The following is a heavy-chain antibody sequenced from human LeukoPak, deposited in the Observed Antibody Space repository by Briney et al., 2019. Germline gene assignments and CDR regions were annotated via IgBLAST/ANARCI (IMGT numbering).Heavy chain of an antibody. CDR3: ARATGYSSSWYSE. J-gene: IGHJ4*02. V-gene: IGHV3-48*01. CDR2: ISSSSSTI. CDR1: GFTFISYS. Sequence: GGSLRLSCAASGFTFISYSMNWVRQAPGKGLEWVSYISSSSSTIYYADSVKGRFTISRDNAKNSLYLQMNSLRAEDTAVYYCARATGYSSSWYSEWGQGTLVTVSS. D-gene: IGHD6-13*01.